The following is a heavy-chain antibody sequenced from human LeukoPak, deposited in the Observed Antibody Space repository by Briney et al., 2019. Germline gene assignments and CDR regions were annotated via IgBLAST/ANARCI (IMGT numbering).Heavy chain of an antibody. Sequence: GGSLRLSCAASGFTFSSYGMSWVRQAPGKGLEWVSAISNSGGSTPYADSVKGRFTISRDNSKNTLYLQMNSLRAEDTAVYYCAKDAVNSSWRRRPDYWGQGTLVTVSS. J-gene: IGHJ4*02. CDR2: ISNSGGST. CDR1: GFTFSSYG. V-gene: IGHV3-23*01. D-gene: IGHD6-13*01. CDR3: AKDAVNSSWRRRPDY.